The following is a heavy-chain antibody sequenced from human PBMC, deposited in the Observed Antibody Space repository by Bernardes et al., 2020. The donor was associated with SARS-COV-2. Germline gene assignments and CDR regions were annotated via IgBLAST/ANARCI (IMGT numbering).Heavy chain of an antibody. CDR2: IKQDGSEK. J-gene: IGHJ5*02. D-gene: IGHD3-9*01. Sequence: GGSLRLSCAASGFTFSSYWMSWVRQAPGKGLEWVANIKQDGSEKYYVDSVKGRFTISRDNAKNSLYLQMNSLRAEDTAVYYCARGPTFYDILIPFDPWGQGTLVTVSS. CDR3: ARGPTFYDILIPFDP. V-gene: IGHV3-7*01. CDR1: GFTFSSYW.